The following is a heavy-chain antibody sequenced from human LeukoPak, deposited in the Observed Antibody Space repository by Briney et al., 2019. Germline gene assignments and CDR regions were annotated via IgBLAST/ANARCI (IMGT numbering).Heavy chain of an antibody. CDR3: ARDLPQVWRASRQFDP. CDR1: GYTFTSYG. V-gene: IGHV1-18*01. CDR2: ISAYNGNT. D-gene: IGHD3-16*01. J-gene: IGHJ5*02. Sequence: GASVKVSCKASGYTFTSYGISWVRQAPGQGLEWMGWISAYNGNTNYAQKLQGRVTMTTDTSTSTAYMELRSLRSDDTAVYYCARDLPQVWRASRQFDPWGQGTLVTVSS.